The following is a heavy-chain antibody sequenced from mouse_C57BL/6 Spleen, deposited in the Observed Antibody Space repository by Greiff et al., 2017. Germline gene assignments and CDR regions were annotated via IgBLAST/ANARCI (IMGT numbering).Heavy chain of an antibody. Sequence: VQLQQSGAELVKPGASVKISCKASGYAFSSYWMNWVKQRPGKGLEWIGQIYPGDGDTNYNGKFKGTATLTADKSSSTAYMQLSSLTSEDSGVYVCARGGSTYFDDWGQGTTLTGAS. CDR2: IYPGDGDT. CDR3: ARGGSTYFDD. CDR1: GYAFSSYW. D-gene: IGHD1-1*01. J-gene: IGHJ2*01. V-gene: IGHV1-80*01.